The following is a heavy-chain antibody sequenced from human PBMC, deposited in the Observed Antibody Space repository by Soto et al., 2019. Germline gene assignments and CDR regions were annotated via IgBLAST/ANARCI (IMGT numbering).Heavy chain of an antibody. Sequence: QVQLVQSGAEVKKPGASVKVSCKASGYTFTSYGISWVRQAPGQGLEWMGWISAYNGNTNYAQKLQGRVTMTTDTSTSTAYMELRSVRSDDTAVYYCAREEGYYYDSSGYYTFDAFDSWGQGTMVTVSS. D-gene: IGHD3-22*01. CDR3: AREEGYYYDSSGYYTFDAFDS. CDR1: GYTFTSYG. CDR2: ISAYNGNT. V-gene: IGHV1-18*04. J-gene: IGHJ3*02.